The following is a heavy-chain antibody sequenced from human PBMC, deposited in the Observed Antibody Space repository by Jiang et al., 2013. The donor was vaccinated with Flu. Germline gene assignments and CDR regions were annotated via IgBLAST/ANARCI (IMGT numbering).Heavy chain of an antibody. D-gene: IGHD3-10*01. CDR3: ARHGSSYYGSGSYLDY. CDR2: IYYMGAP. Sequence: TLSLTCTVSGGSISSLLLELDPAAPRKGLEWIGYIYYMGAPTTTPPLKSRVTISVDTSKNQFSLKLSSVTAADTAVYYCARHGSSYYGSGSYLDYWGQGTLVTVSS. CDR1: GGSISSLL. J-gene: IGHJ4*02. V-gene: IGHV4-59*08.